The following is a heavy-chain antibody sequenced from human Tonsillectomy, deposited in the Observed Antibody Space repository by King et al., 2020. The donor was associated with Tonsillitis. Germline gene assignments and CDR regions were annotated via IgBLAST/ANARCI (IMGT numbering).Heavy chain of an antibody. Sequence: QLQESGPGLVKPSETLSLTCTVSGGPISSYYWSWVRPPPGKGLEWVGDIYYSGSTNYNPSLKSRVTISVDTSKNQFSLKLSSVTAAVTAVYYCAREQMTYYDFWSGLGYFDLWGRGTLVTVSS. CDR3: AREQMTYYDFWSGLGYFDL. CDR2: IYYSGST. D-gene: IGHD3-3*01. CDR1: GGPISSYY. V-gene: IGHV4-59*01. J-gene: IGHJ2*01.